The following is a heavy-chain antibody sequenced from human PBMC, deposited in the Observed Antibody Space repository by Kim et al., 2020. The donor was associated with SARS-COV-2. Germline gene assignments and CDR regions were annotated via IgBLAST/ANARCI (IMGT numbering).Heavy chain of an antibody. CDR3: ARDSESMVDY. Sequence: SETLSLTCTVSGGSISSGGYYWSWIRQHPGKGLEWIGYIYYSGSTYYNPSLKSRVTISVDTSKNQFSLKLSSVTAADTAVYYCARDSESMVDYWGQGTLVTVSS. J-gene: IGHJ4*02. V-gene: IGHV4-31*03. CDR1: GGSISSGGYY. CDR2: IYYSGST. D-gene: IGHD3-10*01.